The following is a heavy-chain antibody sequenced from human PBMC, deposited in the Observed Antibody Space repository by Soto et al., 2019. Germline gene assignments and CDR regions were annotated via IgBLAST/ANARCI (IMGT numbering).Heavy chain of an antibody. CDR1: GGSIPNYY. CDR2: IYYRGTT. J-gene: IGHJ2*01. Sequence: QVQLQESGPGLVKASETLSLTCTVSGGSIPNYYWSWIRQPPGKGLEWIGSIYYRGTTNYNPSLKSRGTISLDTPKNHSSLRLSSVTAADAAVYYCARVDESTYCGGNCFHQQNWYLDLWGRGALVTVSS. D-gene: IGHD2-21*02. V-gene: IGHV4-59*01. CDR3: ARVDESTYCGGNCFHQQNWYLDL.